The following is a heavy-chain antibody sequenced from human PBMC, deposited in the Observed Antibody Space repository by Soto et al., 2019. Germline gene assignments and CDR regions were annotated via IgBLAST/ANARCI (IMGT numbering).Heavy chain of an antibody. J-gene: IGHJ4*02. CDR1: GFTFSSYA. Sequence: GGSLRLSCAASGFTFSSYAMSWVRQAPGKGLEWVSAISGSGGSTYYADSVKGRFTISRDNSKNTLYLQMNSLRAEDTAVYYCAKDQASRIQLWLRNFDYWGQGTLVTVSS. D-gene: IGHD5-18*01. CDR3: AKDQASRIQLWLRNFDY. V-gene: IGHV3-23*01. CDR2: ISGSGGST.